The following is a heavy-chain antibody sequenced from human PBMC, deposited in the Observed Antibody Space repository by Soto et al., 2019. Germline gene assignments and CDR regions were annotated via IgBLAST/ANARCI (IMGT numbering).Heavy chain of an antibody. CDR1: GFTFSTYG. CDR3: AKAAAGGTYNWFDP. CDR2: ISYDGGIE. D-gene: IGHD6-13*01. Sequence: QVQLVESGGGVVQPGRSLRLSCAASGFTFSTYGMHWVRQAPGKGLEWVAGISYDGGIEYYVDSVKGRFTISRDNSKNTLYLQMNSLRAEDTAVYSCAKAAAGGTYNWFDPWGQGTQVTVSS. J-gene: IGHJ5*02. V-gene: IGHV3-30*18.